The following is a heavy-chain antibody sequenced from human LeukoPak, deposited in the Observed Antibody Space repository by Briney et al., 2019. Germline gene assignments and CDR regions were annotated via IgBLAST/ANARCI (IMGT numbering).Heavy chain of an antibody. D-gene: IGHD3-3*01. CDR2: INPNSGVT. Sequence: ASVKVSCKTSGYTFTAYYMHWVRQAPGQGLEWMGWINPNSGVTNYAQKFQVRITMTRDTSITTAYVELSRLTSDDTAVYYCAPSNWRDFYFDYWGQGTLVTVSS. CDR1: GYTFTAYY. CDR3: APSNWRDFYFDY. J-gene: IGHJ4*02. V-gene: IGHV1-2*02.